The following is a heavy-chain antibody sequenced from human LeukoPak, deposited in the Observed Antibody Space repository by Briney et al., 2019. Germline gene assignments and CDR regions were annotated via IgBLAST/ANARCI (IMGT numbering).Heavy chain of an antibody. D-gene: IGHD4-17*01. CDR2: IKEDGSNK. CDR1: GFTFSSFW. Sequence: PGGSLRLSCAASGFTFSSFWMSWVRQTPGTGLEWVANIKEDGSNKYYADSVKGRFTISRDNSKNTLYLQMNSLRAEDTAVYYCARDRLDYGMSYYYYGMDVWGQGTTVTVSS. CDR3: ARDRLDYGMSYYYYGMDV. J-gene: IGHJ6*02. V-gene: IGHV3-7*01.